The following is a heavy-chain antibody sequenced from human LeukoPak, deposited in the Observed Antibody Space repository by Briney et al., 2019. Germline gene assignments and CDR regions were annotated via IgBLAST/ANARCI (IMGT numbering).Heavy chain of an antibody. CDR2: ISSSSSTI. D-gene: IGHD1-1*01. Sequence: GGSLRLSCAASGFTFSSYSMNWVRQAPGKGLEWVSYISSSSSTIYYADSVKGRFTISRDNAKNSLYLQMNSLRGEDTAVYYCARGWRARLSAFDIWGQGTMVTVSS. CDR1: GFTFSSYS. V-gene: IGHV3-48*01. J-gene: IGHJ3*02. CDR3: ARGWRARLSAFDI.